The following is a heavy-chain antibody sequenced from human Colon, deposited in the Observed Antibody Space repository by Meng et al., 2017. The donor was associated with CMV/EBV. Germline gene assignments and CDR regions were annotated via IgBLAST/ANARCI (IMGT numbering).Heavy chain of an antibody. J-gene: IGHJ4*02. Sequence: ASVKVSCKASGYTFTNYGISWVRLAPGQGLEWMGWISPHNGRTIHAQKFQGRVTLTTDTSTSTAYMELRSLRSDDTAVYYCARGALDCSGGSCYHREYYDYWGQGTLVTVSS. CDR3: ARGALDCSGGSCYHREYYDY. D-gene: IGHD2-15*01. CDR2: ISPHNGRT. CDR1: GYTFTNYG. V-gene: IGHV1-18*01.